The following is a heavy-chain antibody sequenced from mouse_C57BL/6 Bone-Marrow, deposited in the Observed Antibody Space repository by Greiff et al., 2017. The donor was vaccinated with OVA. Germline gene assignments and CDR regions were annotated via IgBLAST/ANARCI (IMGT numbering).Heavy chain of an antibody. CDR3: TTKDSNHMDY. D-gene: IGHD2-5*01. J-gene: IGHJ4*01. CDR1: GFNIKDDY. Sequence: EVQLQQSGAELVRPGASVKLSCTASGFNIKDDYMHWVKQRPEQGLEWIGWIDPGNGDTEYAAKFQGKATITADTSSNTAYLQLSSLTSEDTAVYYCTTKDSNHMDYWGQGTSVTVSS. V-gene: IGHV14-4*01. CDR2: IDPGNGDT.